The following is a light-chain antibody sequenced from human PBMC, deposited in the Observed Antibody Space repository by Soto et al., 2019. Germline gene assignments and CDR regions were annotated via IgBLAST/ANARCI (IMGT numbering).Light chain of an antibody. CDR2: RSN. Sequence: QSVLTQPPSASGTPGQGVTISCSGSRSNIGSDTVNWYQQLPGTAPKLLIHRSNQRPSGVPGRFSGSKSGTSASLAISGLQPEDEADYHCASWDASLNGWVFGGGTKLTVL. J-gene: IGLJ3*02. CDR1: RSNIGSDT. V-gene: IGLV1-44*01. CDR3: ASWDASLNGWV.